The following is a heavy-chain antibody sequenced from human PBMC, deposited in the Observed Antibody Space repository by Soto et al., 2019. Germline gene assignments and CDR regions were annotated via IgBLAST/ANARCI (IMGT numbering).Heavy chain of an antibody. V-gene: IGHV4-39*01. J-gene: IGHJ4*02. Sequence: SETLSLTCTVSGGSISSSSYYWGWIRQPPGKGLEWIGSIYYSGSTYYNPSLKSRVTISVDTSKNQFSLKLSSVTAADTAVYYCARRGFKQLVAYWGQGTLVTVSS. CDR3: ARRGFKQLVAY. CDR1: GGSISSSSYY. CDR2: IYYSGST. D-gene: IGHD6-6*01.